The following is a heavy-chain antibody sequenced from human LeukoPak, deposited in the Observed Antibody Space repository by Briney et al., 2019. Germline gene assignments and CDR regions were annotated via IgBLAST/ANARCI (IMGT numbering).Heavy chain of an antibody. Sequence: PSETLSLTCTVSGGSISSSSYYWGWIRQPPGKGLEWSGSIYFSGSTYYNPSLKSRVTISLDKSRNQFSLRLTSVTAADTAMYYCARDQEDYYVWGSYRLNWFDPWGQGTLVTVSS. J-gene: IGHJ5*02. CDR2: IYFSGST. CDR1: GGSISSSSYY. CDR3: ARDQEDYYVWGSYRLNWFDP. V-gene: IGHV4-39*07. D-gene: IGHD3-16*02.